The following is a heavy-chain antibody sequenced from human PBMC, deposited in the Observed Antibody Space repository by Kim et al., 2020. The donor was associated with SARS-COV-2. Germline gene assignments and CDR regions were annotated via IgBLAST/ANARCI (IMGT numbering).Heavy chain of an antibody. CDR1: GGSISSYY. CDR2: IYYSGST. D-gene: IGHD4-17*01. Sequence: SETLSLTCTVSGGSISSYYWSWIRQPPGKGLEWIGYIYYSGSTNYNPSLKSRVTISVDTSKNQFSLKLSSVTAADTAVYYCARGARFIDYGDYGWFDPWGQGTLVTVSS. CDR3: ARGARFIDYGDYGWFDP. J-gene: IGHJ5*02. V-gene: IGHV4-59*01.